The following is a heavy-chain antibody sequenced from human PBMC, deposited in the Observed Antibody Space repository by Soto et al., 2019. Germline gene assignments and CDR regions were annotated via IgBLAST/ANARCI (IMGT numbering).Heavy chain of an antibody. D-gene: IGHD3-3*01. CDR2: IYYSGST. J-gene: IGHJ6*02. Sequence: PSETLSLTCTVSGGSISSSSYYWGWIRQPPGKGLEWIGSIYYSGSTYYNPSLKSRVTISVDTSKNQFSLKLSSVTAADTAVYYCARGGGPYYDFWSGYYTISYYYYYYGMDVWGQGTTVTVSS. CDR3: ARGGGPYYDFWSGYYTISYYYYYYGMDV. V-gene: IGHV4-39*01. CDR1: GGSISSSSYY.